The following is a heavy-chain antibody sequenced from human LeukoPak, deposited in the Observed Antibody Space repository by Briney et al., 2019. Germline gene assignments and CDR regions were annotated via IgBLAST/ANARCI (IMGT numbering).Heavy chain of an antibody. CDR3: ARDPPPSSGWYGFDY. Sequence: ASVKVSCKASGYTFTSYGISWVRQAPGQGLEWMGWISAYNGNTNYAQKLQGRVTMTTDTSTSTAYMELRSLRPDDTAVYYCARDPPPSSGWYGFDYWGQGTLVTVSS. V-gene: IGHV1-18*01. CDR1: GYTFTSYG. D-gene: IGHD6-19*01. CDR2: ISAYNGNT. J-gene: IGHJ4*02.